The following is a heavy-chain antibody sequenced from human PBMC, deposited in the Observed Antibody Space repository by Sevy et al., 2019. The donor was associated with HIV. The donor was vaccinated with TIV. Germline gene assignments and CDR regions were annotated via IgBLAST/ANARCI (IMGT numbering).Heavy chain of an antibody. CDR3: ATTKDYYDSSGCPFDY. D-gene: IGHD3-22*01. Sequence: ASVKVSCKVSGYTLTQVSMHWVRQAPGEGLEWMGSFDPEDGETIYAQKFQGRVTKTEDTSTDTAYMELNSLRSEDTAVYFCATTKDYYDSSGCPFDYWGQGTLVTVSS. J-gene: IGHJ4*02. CDR1: GYTLTQVS. V-gene: IGHV1-24*01. CDR2: FDPEDGET.